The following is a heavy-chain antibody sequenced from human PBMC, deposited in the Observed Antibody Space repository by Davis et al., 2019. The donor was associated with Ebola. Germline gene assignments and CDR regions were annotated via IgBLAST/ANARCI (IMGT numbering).Heavy chain of an antibody. D-gene: IGHD2-2*01. Sequence: GESLKISCAASGFTFSSYAMHWIRQAPGKGLEWVAVISYDGSNKYYANSVKGRFTISRDNSKNTLYLQMNSLRAEDTAVYYCARPSKYCSSTSCWYFDYWGQGTLVTVSS. CDR2: ISYDGSNK. CDR3: ARPSKYCSSTSCWYFDY. CDR1: GFTFSSYA. J-gene: IGHJ4*02. V-gene: IGHV3-30-3*01.